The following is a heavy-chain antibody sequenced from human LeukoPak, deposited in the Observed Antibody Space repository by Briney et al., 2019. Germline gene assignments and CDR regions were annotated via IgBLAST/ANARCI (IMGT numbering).Heavy chain of an antibody. Sequence: GGSLRLSCAASGFTFSNYGMSWVRQAPGKGPEWVSGISGSGDSTFYADSVKGRFTISRDNSKNTRYLQMNSLRAEDTAVYYCAKTYYSSRAHYYYYYYMDVWGKGTTVTISS. CDR1: GFTFSNYG. V-gene: IGHV3-23*01. CDR2: ISGSGDST. J-gene: IGHJ6*03. CDR3: AKTYYSSRAHYYYYYYMDV. D-gene: IGHD3-10*01.